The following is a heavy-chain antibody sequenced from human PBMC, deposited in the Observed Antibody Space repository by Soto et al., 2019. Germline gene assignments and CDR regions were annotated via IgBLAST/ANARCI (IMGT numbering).Heavy chain of an antibody. J-gene: IGHJ2*01. V-gene: IGHV3-7*01. D-gene: IGHD4-17*01. Sequence: EVQLVESGGGLVQPGGSLRLSCAASGFTFSKYWVSWVRQAPGKGLEWLADIKQDGSTKYFLDSVKGRFTISRDNAENSLSLQMNSQRAEDTAVYYCTRDSDDYGDYGWYFDLWGRGTLVTVSS. CDR1: GFTFSKYW. CDR3: TRDSDDYGDYGWYFDL. CDR2: IKQDGSTK.